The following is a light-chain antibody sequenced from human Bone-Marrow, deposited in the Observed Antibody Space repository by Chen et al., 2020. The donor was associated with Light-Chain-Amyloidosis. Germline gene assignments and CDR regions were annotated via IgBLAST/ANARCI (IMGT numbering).Light chain of an antibody. V-gene: IGKV3-20*01. J-gene: IGKJ4*01. Sequence: EIVLTQSPGTLSLSPGDRATLSCRTSQSISSTYLAWYQRKPGQAPRLLIYGVSSRATGIADRFSGSGSGTDFTLTISRLEPEDFAVYYCQQYSTSPLTFGGGTKVEIK. CDR2: GVS. CDR1: QSISSTY. CDR3: QQYSTSPLT.